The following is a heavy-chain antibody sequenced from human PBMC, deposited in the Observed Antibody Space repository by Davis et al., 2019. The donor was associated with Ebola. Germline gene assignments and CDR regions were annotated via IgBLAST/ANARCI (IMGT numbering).Heavy chain of an antibody. CDR3: AREGSMVREAFDI. V-gene: IGHV1-2*06. Sequence: ASVKVSCKASGYTFTSYAMNWVRQAPGQGLEWMGRINPSSGGTNFAQKFQGRVTMTRDMSISTAYMELSRLRSDDTAVYYCAREGSMVREAFDIWGRGTMVIVSS. J-gene: IGHJ3*02. CDR1: GYTFTSYA. D-gene: IGHD3-10*01. CDR2: INPSSGGT.